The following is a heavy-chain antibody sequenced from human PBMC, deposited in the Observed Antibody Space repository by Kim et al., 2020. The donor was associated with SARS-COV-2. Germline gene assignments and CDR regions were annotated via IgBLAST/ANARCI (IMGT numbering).Heavy chain of an antibody. D-gene: IGHD2-2*01. CDR3: ARDFGTSYYVYYYYGMDV. Sequence: GGSLRLSCAASGFTFSSYWMSWVRQAPGKGLEWVANIKQDGSEKYYVDSVKGRFTISRDNAKNSLYLQMNSLRAEDTAVYYCARDFGTSYYVYYYYGMDVWGQGTTVTVSS. J-gene: IGHJ6*02. CDR1: GFTFSSYW. V-gene: IGHV3-7*03. CDR2: IKQDGSEK.